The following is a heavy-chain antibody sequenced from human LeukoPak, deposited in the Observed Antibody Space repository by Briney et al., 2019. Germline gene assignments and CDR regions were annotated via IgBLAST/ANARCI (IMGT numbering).Heavy chain of an antibody. CDR3: ARDPYSSTWSYGMDV. D-gene: IGHD6-6*01. J-gene: IGHJ6*02. CDR1: GFTFSSYW. CDR2: IKQDGSEV. V-gene: IGHV3-7*05. Sequence: GGSLRLSCAASGFTFSSYWMSWVRQAPGKGLEWVANIKQDGSEVVYVDSVKGRFTISRDNAKNSLFLQMNTLRAEDTAVYYCARDPYSSTWSYGMDVWGQGTTVTVSS.